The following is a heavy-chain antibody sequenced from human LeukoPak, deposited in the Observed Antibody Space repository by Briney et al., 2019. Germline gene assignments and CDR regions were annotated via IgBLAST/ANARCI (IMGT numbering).Heavy chain of an antibody. CDR1: GFSFSTYS. CDR2: ISWNSGSI. V-gene: IGHV3-9*01. J-gene: IGHJ4*02. CDR3: AKSDMITFGGVIVPSPFDY. D-gene: IGHD3-16*02. Sequence: GGSLRLSCAASGFSFSTYSMNWVRQAPGEGLEWVSGISWNSGSIGYADSVKDRFTISRDNAKNSLYLQMNSLRAEDTALYYCAKSDMITFGGVIVPSPFDYWGQGTLVTVSS.